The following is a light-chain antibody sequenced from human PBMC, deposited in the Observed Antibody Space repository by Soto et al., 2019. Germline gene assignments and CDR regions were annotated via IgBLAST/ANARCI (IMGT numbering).Light chain of an antibody. V-gene: IGKV1-39*01. CDR2: AAS. J-gene: IGKJ5*01. Sequence: DIHMTQSRSYLCSSVGDRLTITCRASQTISNQLNWYQQRPGKAPKLLIYAASSLQSGVPSRFSGSGSGTDFILTISSLQPEDFATYYCQQRYNAPAITVGQGTRLDI. CDR3: QQRYNAPAIT. CDR1: QTISNQ.